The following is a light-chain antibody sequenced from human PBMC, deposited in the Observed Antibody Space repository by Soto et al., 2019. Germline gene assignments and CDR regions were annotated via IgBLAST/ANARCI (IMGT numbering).Light chain of an antibody. CDR1: QSVSSSY. CDR2: GAS. CDR3: QQYGSSPLT. J-gene: IGKJ4*01. Sequence: EIVLTQSPGTLSLSPGERATLSCRASQSVSSSYLAWYQQKPGQAPRLLIYGASSRATGIPDRFSGSGSGTDVTLTISRLEPEEFAVYYWQQYGSSPLTFGGGTKVEIK. V-gene: IGKV3-20*01.